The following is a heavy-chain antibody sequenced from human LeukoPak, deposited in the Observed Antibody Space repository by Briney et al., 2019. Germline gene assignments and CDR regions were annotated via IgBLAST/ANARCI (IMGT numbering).Heavy chain of an antibody. Sequence: ASLRLSCVASGFTFSTFAMSWVRQASGKGLEWVSAIRANGGDTYYADSVKGRFTISRDNSKNTLYLQMNSLRAEDTAIYYCAKDRGYWGQGTLVTVSS. CDR3: AKDRGY. CDR2: IRANGGDT. CDR1: GFTFSTFA. J-gene: IGHJ4*02. V-gene: IGHV3-23*01.